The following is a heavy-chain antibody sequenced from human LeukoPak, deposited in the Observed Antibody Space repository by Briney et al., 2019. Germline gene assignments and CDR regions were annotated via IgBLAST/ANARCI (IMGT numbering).Heavy chain of an antibody. CDR3: ARVMYDSSGYYYVPDAFDI. Sequence: SQTLSLTCTVSGGSISSGSYYWRWIRQPAGKGLEWIGRIYTSGSTNYNPSLKSRVTISVDTSKNQFSLKLSSVTAADTAVYYCARVMYDSSGYYYVPDAFDIWGQGTMVTVSS. D-gene: IGHD3-22*01. CDR1: GGSISSGSYY. V-gene: IGHV4-61*02. J-gene: IGHJ3*02. CDR2: IYTSGST.